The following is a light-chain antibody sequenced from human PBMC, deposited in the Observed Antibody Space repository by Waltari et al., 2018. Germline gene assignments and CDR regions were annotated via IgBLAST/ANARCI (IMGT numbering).Light chain of an antibody. J-gene: IGLJ3*02. CDR1: SSDIGAYKH. CDR3: TSFTSSATWV. Sequence: QSALTQPASVSGSPGQSITISCSGTSSDIGAYKHVSWYQQHPGKAPKLMIYEVSKRPSGGSNRFAGAKSCNTASLTISGLQADDESHYYCTSFTSSATWVFGGGTKVTVL. V-gene: IGLV2-14*01. CDR2: EVS.